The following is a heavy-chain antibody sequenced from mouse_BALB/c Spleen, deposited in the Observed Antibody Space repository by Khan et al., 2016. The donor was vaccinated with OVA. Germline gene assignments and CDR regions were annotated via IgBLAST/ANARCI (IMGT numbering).Heavy chain of an antibody. CDR3: TRDSIDY. CDR2: INPPSGYT. CDR1: GYTFTTYW. J-gene: IGHJ2*01. V-gene: IGHV1-7*01. Sequence: QVQLQQSGAELVKPGASVKMSCKASGYTFTTYWMHWVKQRPGQGLEWIGYINPPSGYTYYNEKFKDRATLTADKSSSTAYMQLSSLTSEDSAVKCSTRDSIDYWGQGTTLTVSS.